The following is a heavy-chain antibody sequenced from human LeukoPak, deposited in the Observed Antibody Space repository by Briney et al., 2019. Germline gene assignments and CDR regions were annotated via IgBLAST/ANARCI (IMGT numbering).Heavy chain of an antibody. Sequence: SQTLSLTCTVSGGSISSGSYYWSWIRQPAGKGLEWIGRIYTSGSTNYNPSLKSRVTISVDTSKNQFSLKLSSVTAADTAVYYCARSRYYGSGSYLFDYWGQGTLVTVSS. CDR3: ARSRYYGSGSYLFDY. CDR2: IYTSGST. CDR1: GGSISSGSYY. J-gene: IGHJ4*02. V-gene: IGHV4-61*02. D-gene: IGHD3-10*01.